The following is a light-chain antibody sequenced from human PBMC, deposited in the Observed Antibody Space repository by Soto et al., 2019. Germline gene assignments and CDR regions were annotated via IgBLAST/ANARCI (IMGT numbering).Light chain of an antibody. CDR1: SSDVGGFNY. Sequence: QSALTQPPSASGSPGQSVIISCTGTSSDVGGFNYVSWYQHRPGKAPKLIIYQVSYRSSGVPDRFSGSKSGNTASLTVSGLQAEDEADYYCGSFTTSRIWVFGGGTKVTVL. CDR3: GSFTTSRIWV. V-gene: IGLV2-8*01. CDR2: QVS. J-gene: IGLJ3*02.